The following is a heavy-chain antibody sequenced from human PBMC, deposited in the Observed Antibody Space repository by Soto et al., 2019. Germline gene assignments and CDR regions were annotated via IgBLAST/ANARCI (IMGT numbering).Heavy chain of an antibody. V-gene: IGHV3-30*18. D-gene: IGHD5-12*01. Sequence: PGGSLRLSCAASGFAFSTYDIHWVRQAPGKGLAWVALISNDGKLQYFADSVKGRFIISRDNSKDTAYLQMNSLRPEDTAVYYCAKAMGSNRGYDFFFDYWGQGTLVTVS. J-gene: IGHJ4*02. CDR1: GFAFSTYD. CDR3: AKAMGSNRGYDFFFDY. CDR2: ISNDGKLQ.